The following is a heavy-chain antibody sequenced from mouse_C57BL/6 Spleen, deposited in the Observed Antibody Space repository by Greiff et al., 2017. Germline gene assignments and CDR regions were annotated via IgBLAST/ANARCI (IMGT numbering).Heavy chain of an antibody. CDR2: ISSGGSYT. J-gene: IGHJ4*01. V-gene: IGHV5-6*01. CDR1: GFTFSSYG. Sequence: EVKVVESGGDLVKPGGSLKLSCAASGFTFSSYGMSWVRQTPDKRLEWVATISSGGSYTYYPDSVKGRFTISRDNAKNTLYLQMSSLKSEDTAMYYCARLGSSYVMDYWGQGTSVTVSS. CDR3: ARLGSSYVMDY. D-gene: IGHD1-1*01.